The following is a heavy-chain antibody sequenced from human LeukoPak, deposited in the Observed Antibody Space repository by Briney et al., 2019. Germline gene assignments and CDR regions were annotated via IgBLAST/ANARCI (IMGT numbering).Heavy chain of an antibody. V-gene: IGHV3-23*01. CDR3: AMRSTVLNPLDY. CDR1: GFTFSSYA. CDR2: ISGSGGST. J-gene: IGHJ4*02. D-gene: IGHD4-17*01. Sequence: GGSLRLSCAASGFTFSSYAMSWVGQAPGKGLEWVSAISGSGGSTYYADSVKGRFTISRDNSKNTLYRQMNSLRAEDTAVYYCAMRSTVLNPLDYWGQGTLVTVSS.